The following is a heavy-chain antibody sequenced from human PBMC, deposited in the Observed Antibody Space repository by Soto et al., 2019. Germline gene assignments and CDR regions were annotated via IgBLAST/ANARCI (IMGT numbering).Heavy chain of an antibody. J-gene: IGHJ4*02. V-gene: IGHV1-69*01. CDR1: GGTFSSYA. D-gene: IGHD3-22*01. CDR3: ASDLHYYDSSGYPDGFDY. Sequence: QVQLVQSGAEVKKPGSSVKVSCKASGGTFSSYAISWVRQAPGQGLEWMGGIIPIFGTANYAQKFQGRVTITADESTSTAYMELSSLRSEDTAVYYCASDLHYYDSSGYPDGFDYWGQGTLVTVSS. CDR2: IIPIFGTA.